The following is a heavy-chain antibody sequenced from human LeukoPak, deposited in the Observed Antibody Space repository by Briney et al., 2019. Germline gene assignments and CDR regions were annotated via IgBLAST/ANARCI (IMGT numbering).Heavy chain of an antibody. CDR3: ARVPTVVTPSHNFDY. Sequence: PGGSLRLSCAASGFTFSSYWMSWVRQAPGKGLEWVANIKQDGSEKYYVDSVKGRFTISRDNAKNSLYLQMNSLRAEDTAVYYCARVPTVVTPSHNFDYWGQGTLVTVSS. J-gene: IGHJ4*02. CDR2: IKQDGSEK. V-gene: IGHV3-7*01. D-gene: IGHD4-23*01. CDR1: GFTFSSYW.